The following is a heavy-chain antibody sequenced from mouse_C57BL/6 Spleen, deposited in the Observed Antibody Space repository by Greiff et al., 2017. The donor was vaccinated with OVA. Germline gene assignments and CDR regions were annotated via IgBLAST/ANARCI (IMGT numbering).Heavy chain of an antibody. CDR1: GYTFTDYY. J-gene: IGHJ4*01. V-gene: IGHV1-26*01. Sequence: EVQLQQSGPELVKPGASVKISCKASGYTFTDYYMNWVKQSHGQSLEWIGDINPNNGGTSYNQKFKGKATMTVDKSSSTAYLELRSLTSEDSAVYYCARGPVYYYGSSYYYAMDYWGQGTSVTVSS. CDR2: INPNNGGT. CDR3: ARGPVYYYGSSYYYAMDY. D-gene: IGHD1-1*01.